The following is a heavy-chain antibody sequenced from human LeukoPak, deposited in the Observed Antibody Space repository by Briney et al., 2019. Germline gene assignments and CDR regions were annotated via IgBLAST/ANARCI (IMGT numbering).Heavy chain of an antibody. J-gene: IGHJ4*02. CDR3: ARGVAVAGIDY. D-gene: IGHD6-19*01. CDR2: INPNSGAT. Sequence: ASVTVSFKASGYTFTVYYMHWVRQAPGQGLEWMGWINPNSGATNYAQKFQGRVTMTRDTSISTAYMELSSLRSDDTAVYYCARGVAVAGIDYWGQGTLVTVSS. V-gene: IGHV1-2*02. CDR1: GYTFTVYY.